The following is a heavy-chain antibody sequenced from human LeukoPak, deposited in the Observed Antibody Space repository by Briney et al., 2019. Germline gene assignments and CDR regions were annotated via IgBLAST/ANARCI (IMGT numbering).Heavy chain of an antibody. V-gene: IGHV3-53*01. D-gene: IGHD2-21*02. CDR1: GFTVSSNY. CDR3: ASYCGGDCYFAFDI. CDR2: IYSGGST. Sequence: PGGSLRLSCAASGFTVSSNYMSWVRQAPGKGLEWVSVIYSGGSTYYADSVKGRFTTSRDNSKNTLYLQMHSLRAEDTAVYYCASYCGGDCYFAFDIWGQGTMVTVSS. J-gene: IGHJ3*02.